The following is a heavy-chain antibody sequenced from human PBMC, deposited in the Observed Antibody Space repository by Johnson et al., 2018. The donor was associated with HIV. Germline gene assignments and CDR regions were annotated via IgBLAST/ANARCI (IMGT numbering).Heavy chain of an antibody. Sequence: VQLVESGGGLVQPGGSLRLSCAASGITVGTNYMSWVRQAPGKGLEWVSVIFSDESSTNYAESVKGRFTISRDNAKNTLYLQMNSLRAEDTAVYYCARVQGGYSSGWYAFAAFDIWGQGTMVTVSS. CDR2: IFSDESST. CDR1: GITVGTNY. D-gene: IGHD6-19*01. J-gene: IGHJ3*02. V-gene: IGHV3-66*01. CDR3: ARVQGGYSSGWYAFAAFDI.